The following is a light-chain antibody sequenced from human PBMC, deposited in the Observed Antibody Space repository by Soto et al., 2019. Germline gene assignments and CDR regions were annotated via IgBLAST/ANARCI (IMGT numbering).Light chain of an antibody. J-gene: IGLJ1*01. CDR1: SSDVGGYNY. CDR2: DVS. V-gene: IGLV2-14*01. Sequence: QSALTQPASVSGSPGQSITISCTGTSSDVGGYNYVSWYQQHPGKAPKLMIYDVSNWPSGVSNRFSGSKSGNTASLTISGLQDEDEADYYCSSYTNSSPFVFGTGTKLTVL. CDR3: SSYTNSSPFV.